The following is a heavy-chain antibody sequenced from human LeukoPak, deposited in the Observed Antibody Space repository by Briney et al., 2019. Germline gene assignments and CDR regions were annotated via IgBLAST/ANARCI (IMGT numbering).Heavy chain of an antibody. J-gene: IGHJ4*02. CDR3: ARGTYDSSGYSPPIDY. CDR2: ISSSSSYI. D-gene: IGHD3-22*01. Sequence: GGSRRLSCEASGFTFSSYSMNWVRQAPGGWLESVSSISSSSSYIYYADSVKGRFTISRDNAKNSLYLQMNSLRAEDTAVYYCARGTYDSSGYSPPIDYWGQGTLVTDSS. CDR1: GFTFSSYS. V-gene: IGHV3-21*01.